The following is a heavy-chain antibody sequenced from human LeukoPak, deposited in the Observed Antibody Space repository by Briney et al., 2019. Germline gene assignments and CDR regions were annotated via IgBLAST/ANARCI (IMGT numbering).Heavy chain of an antibody. V-gene: IGHV3-30*02. CDR1: GFTFSSHG. CDR3: AKGSYYCSNNCAQYYYGMDV. Sequence: PGGSLRLSCAASGFTFSSHGMHWVRQAPGKGLEWVALIRYDGSDKYYADSVKGRFTISRDDSENTLYLQMNSLRPEDTAVYYCAKGSYYCSNNCAQYYYGMDVWGKGTTVIVSS. J-gene: IGHJ6*01. D-gene: IGHD2-2*01. CDR2: IRYDGSDK.